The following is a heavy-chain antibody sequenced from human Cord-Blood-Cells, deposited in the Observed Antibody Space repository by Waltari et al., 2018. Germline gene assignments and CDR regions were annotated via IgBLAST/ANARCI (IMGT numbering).Heavy chain of an antibody. CDR2: INHSGST. CDR1: GGSFSGSS. V-gene: IGHV4-34*01. D-gene: IGHD2-2*01. Sequence: QVQLQQWGAGLLKPSETLSLTCAVYGGSFSGSSWSWIRQPPGKGLAWIGEINHSGSTNDNPSLKSRVTISVDTSKNQFSLKLSSVTAADTAVYYCARGGACSSTSCYNWFDPWGQGTLVTVSS. J-gene: IGHJ5*02. CDR3: ARGGACSSTSCYNWFDP.